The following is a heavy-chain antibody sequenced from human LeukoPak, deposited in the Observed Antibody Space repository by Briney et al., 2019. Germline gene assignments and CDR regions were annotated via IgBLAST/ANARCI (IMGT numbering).Heavy chain of an antibody. CDR1: GYTFTSYG. J-gene: IGHJ4*02. CDR3: ARDGHRRYYYESSDYRFDY. V-gene: IGHV1-18*01. D-gene: IGHD3-22*01. Sequence: ASVKVSCKASGYTFTSYGLSWVRQAPGQGLEWKGWISGYNGNANYAQKFQGRVTMTTDTSTSTAYMELRSLRSDDTAVYYCARDGHRRYYYESSDYRFDYWGQGTLVTVSS. CDR2: ISGYNGNA.